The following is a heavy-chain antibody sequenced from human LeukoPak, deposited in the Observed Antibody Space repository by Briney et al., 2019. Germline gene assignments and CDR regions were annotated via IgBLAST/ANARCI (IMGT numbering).Heavy chain of an antibody. CDR2: ISTSGST. CDR3: ASDYLGSYDY. J-gene: IGHJ4*02. D-gene: IGHD2/OR15-2a*01. Sequence: SQTLSLTCTVSGASVSSVSYYWSWIRQPPGKGLEWIGRISTSGSTNYNPSLKSRVTISVDTSKNQFSLKLSSVTAADTAVYYCASDYLGSYDYWGQGTLVTVSS. V-gene: IGHV4-61*02. CDR1: GASVSSVSYY.